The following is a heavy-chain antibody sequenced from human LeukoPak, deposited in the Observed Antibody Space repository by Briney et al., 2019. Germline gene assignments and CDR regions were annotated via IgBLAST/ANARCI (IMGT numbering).Heavy chain of an antibody. D-gene: IGHD3-3*01. J-gene: IGHJ5*02. Sequence: PGGALRLSCAGSGVTFRSYAMSGGGEARGKGVEWVSAISGSGGSTYYADSVKGRFTISRDNSKNTLYLQMNSLRAEDTAVYYCAKDLVSSGFWSGGWFDPWGQGTLVTVSS. V-gene: IGHV3-23*01. CDR3: AKDLVSSGFWSGGWFDP. CDR2: ISGSGGST. CDR1: GVTFRSYA.